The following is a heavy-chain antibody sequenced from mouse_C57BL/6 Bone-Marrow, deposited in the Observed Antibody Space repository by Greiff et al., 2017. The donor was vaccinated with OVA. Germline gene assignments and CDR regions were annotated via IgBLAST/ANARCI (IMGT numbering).Heavy chain of an antibody. CDR3: ARDWDEDY. D-gene: IGHD4-1*01. Sequence: QVQLQQPGAELAKPGASVKLSCKASGYTFTSYWMQWVKQRPGQGLEWIGEIDPSDSYTNYNQKFKGKATLTVDTSSSTAYMQLSSLTSEDSAVYYCARDWDEDYWGQGTTLTVSS. CDR1: GYTFTSYW. J-gene: IGHJ2*01. V-gene: IGHV1-50*01. CDR2: IDPSDSYT.